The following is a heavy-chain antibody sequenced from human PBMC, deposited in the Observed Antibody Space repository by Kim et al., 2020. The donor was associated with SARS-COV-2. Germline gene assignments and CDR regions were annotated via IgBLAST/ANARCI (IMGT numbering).Heavy chain of an antibody. CDR1: GYSFTSYW. Sequence: GESLKISCKGSGYSFTSYWIGWVRQMPGKGLEWMGIIYPGDSDTRYSPSFQGQVTISADKSISTAYLQWSSLKASDTAMYYCARFPIVVVVAATPVGYFDLWGRGTLVTVSS. CDR2: IYPGDSDT. D-gene: IGHD2-15*01. J-gene: IGHJ2*01. V-gene: IGHV5-51*01. CDR3: ARFPIVVVVAATPVGYFDL.